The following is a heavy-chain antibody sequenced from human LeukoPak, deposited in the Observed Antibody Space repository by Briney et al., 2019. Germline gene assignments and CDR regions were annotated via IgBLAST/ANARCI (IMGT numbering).Heavy chain of an antibody. CDR1: GFSFSNFA. J-gene: IGHJ4*02. D-gene: IGHD3-16*01. CDR3: ASARGRWHLLPLDF. CDR2: ISHDGGTK. V-gene: IGHV3-30*04. Sequence: PWRSLRLSCAASGFSFSNFAIHWIRQAPGKGLERLGVISHDGGTKHYADSVKGRFTISRDNSNNSPSLQMKSLSADDTAVYYCASARGRWHLLPLDFSGQGTLVTVSS.